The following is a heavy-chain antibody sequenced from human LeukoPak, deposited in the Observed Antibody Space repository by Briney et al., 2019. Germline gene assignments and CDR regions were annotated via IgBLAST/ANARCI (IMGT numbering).Heavy chain of an antibody. V-gene: IGHV2-70*11. D-gene: IGHD6-19*01. CDR2: IDWDDDK. J-gene: IGHJ4*02. Sequence: VSGPALVTPTQTLTLTCTFSGFSLSTSGMCVSWIRQPPGKALEWLARIDWDDDKYYNTSLKTRLTISKDTSKNQVVLTMTNMDPVDTATYYCARIRTVAGTRLLDYWGQGTLVTVSS. CDR3: ARIRTVAGTRLLDY. CDR1: GFSLSTSGMC.